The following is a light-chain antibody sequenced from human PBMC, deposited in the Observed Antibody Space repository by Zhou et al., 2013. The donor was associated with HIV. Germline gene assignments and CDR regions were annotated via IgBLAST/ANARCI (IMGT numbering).Light chain of an antibody. CDR1: QTINTW. J-gene: IGKJ1*01. CDR3: QQYKNYPRT. Sequence: DIQMTQSPSTLSASVGDRVIITCRASQTINTWLAWYQQKPGKAPNLLIYLASTLESGVPSRFRGSGSGTEFTLTISSLQPDDFATYYCQQYKNYPRTFGQGTKV. CDR2: LAS. V-gene: IGKV1-5*03.